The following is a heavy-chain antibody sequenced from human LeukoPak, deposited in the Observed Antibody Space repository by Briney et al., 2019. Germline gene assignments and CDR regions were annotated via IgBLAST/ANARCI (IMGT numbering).Heavy chain of an antibody. CDR2: VSDSGST. V-gene: IGHV4-59*08. CDR1: AGAISSYY. CDR3: ARHKSGSFYSLDY. J-gene: IGHJ4*02. Sequence: SETLSLTCTDSAGAISSYYWSWIRQPPGKGLEWIGYVSDSGSTNYNPSLNSRVTISVDTSRNQLPLKMSSVTAADTAVYFCARHKSGSFYSLDYWGQGTQVTVSS. D-gene: IGHD1-26*01.